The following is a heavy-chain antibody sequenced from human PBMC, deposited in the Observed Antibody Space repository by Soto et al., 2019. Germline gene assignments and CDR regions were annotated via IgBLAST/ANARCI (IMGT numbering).Heavy chain of an antibody. J-gene: IGHJ4*02. CDR3: ARVTAAAGISFDY. Sequence: PGGSLRLSWAASGCTFSSYSMNWIRQAPGKGLEWVSYISSSSSTIYYADSVKGRFTISRDNAKNSLYLQMNSLRDEDTAVYYCARVTAAAGISFDYWGQGTLVTVSS. V-gene: IGHV3-48*02. CDR2: ISSSSSTI. CDR1: GCTFSSYS. D-gene: IGHD6-13*01.